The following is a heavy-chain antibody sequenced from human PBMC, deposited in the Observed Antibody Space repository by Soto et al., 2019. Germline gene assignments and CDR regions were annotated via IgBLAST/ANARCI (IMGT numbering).Heavy chain of an antibody. J-gene: IGHJ4*02. Sequence: PWGSPRVACESSGFVFTSFWMHWVRHVPGKGLVWVARIDTSGHSTNYAESVKGRFTISRDNAKNTVSLQMNSLRVEDTGVYYCATDSWYFDLWRQGSKVTVSS. CDR1: GFVFTSFW. CDR2: IDTSGHST. V-gene: IGHV3-74*01. D-gene: IGHD6-13*01. CDR3: ATDSWYFDL.